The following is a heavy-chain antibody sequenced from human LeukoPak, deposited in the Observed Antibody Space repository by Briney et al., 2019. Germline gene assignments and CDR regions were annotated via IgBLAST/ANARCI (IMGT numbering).Heavy chain of an antibody. Sequence: SETLSLTCSVSGDSISYFYWSWIRQAAGKGLEWIGRIDSSGSTDYNASLKSRVTMSVDTSKNQLSLKVISVTAADTAVYYCARVVGAAGFDYWGQGTLVTVSS. CDR2: IDSSGST. V-gene: IGHV4-4*07. CDR1: GDSISYFY. J-gene: IGHJ4*02. CDR3: ARVVGAAGFDY. D-gene: IGHD1-26*01.